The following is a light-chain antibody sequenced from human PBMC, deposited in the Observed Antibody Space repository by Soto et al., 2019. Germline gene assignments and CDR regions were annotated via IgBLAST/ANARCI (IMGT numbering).Light chain of an antibody. Sequence: EIVLTQSPGTLSLSPGERATLSCRASEFLSSSYLVWYQQKPGQAPRLLIYASSRSATGSPDRCSGSGSATDYTLTINTLEPEDFAVYYCQQQGTFGQGTKLEIK. J-gene: IGKJ2*01. CDR1: EFLSSSY. V-gene: IGKV3-20*01. CDR2: ASS. CDR3: QQQGT.